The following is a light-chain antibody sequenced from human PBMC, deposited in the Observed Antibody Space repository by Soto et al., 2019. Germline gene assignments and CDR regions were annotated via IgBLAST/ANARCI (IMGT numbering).Light chain of an antibody. CDR3: QQYFTTPRLG. V-gene: IGKV4-1*01. Sequence: DILMTQSPDSLVVSLGERATINCKSSQSVLYIPTNKNYLAWYQQKPGQPPKLLIYWASTRESGVPDRFSGSGSGIDFTLTISSLQAEDVAVYYCQQYFTTPRLGFGGGTKVEIK. CDR1: QSVLYIPTNKNY. CDR2: WAS. J-gene: IGKJ4*01.